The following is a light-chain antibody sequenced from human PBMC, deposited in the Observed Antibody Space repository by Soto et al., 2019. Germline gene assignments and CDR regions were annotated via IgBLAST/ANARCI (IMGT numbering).Light chain of an antibody. CDR1: QSINRD. CDR3: QQSSSTPFT. J-gene: IGKJ3*01. Sequence: DIQMTQSPSSLSASVGDRVTITCRASQSINRDLNWYQQKPGKAPKLVIFATSRLHSGVPSTFSGSGSGTDFTLTISSLQPEDFATYYCQQSSSTPFTFGPGTKVDI. V-gene: IGKV1-39*01. CDR2: ATS.